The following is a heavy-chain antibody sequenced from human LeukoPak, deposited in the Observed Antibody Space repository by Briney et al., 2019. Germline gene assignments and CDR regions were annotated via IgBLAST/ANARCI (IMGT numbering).Heavy chain of an antibody. J-gene: IGHJ4*02. CDR3: ARDMVRGVIIDLPDY. CDR1: GFTFSSYW. D-gene: IGHD3-10*01. Sequence: GGSLRLSCEASGFTFSSYWMSWVRQAPGKGLEWVAVISYDGSNKYYADSVRGRFTISRDNSKNTLYLQMNSLRAEDTAVYYCARDMVRGVIIDLPDYWGQGTLVTVSS. CDR2: ISYDGSNK. V-gene: IGHV3-30-3*01.